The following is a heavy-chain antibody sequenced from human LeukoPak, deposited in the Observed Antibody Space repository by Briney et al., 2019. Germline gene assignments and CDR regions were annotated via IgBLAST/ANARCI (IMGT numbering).Heavy chain of an antibody. V-gene: IGHV4-34*01. CDR3: ARVEAGYYYDSSGYYVDY. J-gene: IGHJ4*02. CDR2: INHSGST. D-gene: IGHD3-22*01. Sequence: PSETLSLTCAVYGGSFSGYYWSWIRQPPGKGLEWIGEINHSGSTNYNPSLKSRVTISVDMSKNQFSLKLSSVTAADTAVYYCARVEAGYYYDSSGYYVDYSGQGNLVTVSS. CDR1: GGSFSGYY.